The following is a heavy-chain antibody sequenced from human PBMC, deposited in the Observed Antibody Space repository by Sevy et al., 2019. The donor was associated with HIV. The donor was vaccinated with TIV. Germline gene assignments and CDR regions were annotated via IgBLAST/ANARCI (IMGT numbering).Heavy chain of an antibody. D-gene: IGHD6-19*01. Sequence: SETLSLTCAVYGGSFSGYYWSWIRQPPGKGLEWIGEINHSGSTNYNPSLKSRVTISVDTSKNQFSLKLSSVTAADTAVYYCARGWGQWLVVYYYYGMDVWGQGTTVTVSS. CDR3: ARGWGQWLVVYYYYGMDV. CDR2: INHSGST. J-gene: IGHJ6*02. V-gene: IGHV4-34*01. CDR1: GGSFSGYY.